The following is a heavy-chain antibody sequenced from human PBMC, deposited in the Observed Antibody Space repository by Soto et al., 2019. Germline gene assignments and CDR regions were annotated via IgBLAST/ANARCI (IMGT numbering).Heavy chain of an antibody. J-gene: IGHJ4*02. Sequence: LQTKPLTKTVVDGNIRSHYWSWIRQKTGKGLEWIGYIYYSGSTNYSPSLKSHVTISVDTSKNQFSLKVKSVSAADTAVYFCARNSRGYIYGYYFDSWGQGTLVTVSS. V-gene: IGHV4-59*11. D-gene: IGHD5-18*01. CDR3: ARNSRGYIYGYYFDS. CDR1: DGNIRSHY. CDR2: IYYSGST.